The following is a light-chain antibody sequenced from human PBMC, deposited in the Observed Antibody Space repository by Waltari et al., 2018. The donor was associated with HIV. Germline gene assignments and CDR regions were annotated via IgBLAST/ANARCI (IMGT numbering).Light chain of an antibody. CDR2: DVT. Sequence: QSALTQPRSVSGSPGQSVTLSCTGSSGALDGSSFVSWFQQHPGEATKVVIYDVTKLPSGFPERFSGSRSGNTASLTISGLQAEDEADYFCCSFVGSYSYVFGTGTKVTVL. CDR1: SGALDGSSF. CDR3: CSFVGSYSYV. J-gene: IGLJ1*01. V-gene: IGLV2-11*01.